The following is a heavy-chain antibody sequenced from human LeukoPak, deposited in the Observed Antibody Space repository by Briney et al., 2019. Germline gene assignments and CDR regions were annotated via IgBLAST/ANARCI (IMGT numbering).Heavy chain of an antibody. CDR1: GYTFTGYY. Sequence: ASVKVSCKASGYTFTGYYMHWVRQAPGQGLEWMGWINPNSGNTGYAQKFQGRVTITRNTSISTAYMELSSLRSEDTAVYYCARGRRYSYGYYYYYYMDVWGKGTTVTVSS. J-gene: IGHJ6*03. V-gene: IGHV1-8*03. CDR3: ARGRRYSYGYYYYYYMDV. D-gene: IGHD5-18*01. CDR2: INPNSGNT.